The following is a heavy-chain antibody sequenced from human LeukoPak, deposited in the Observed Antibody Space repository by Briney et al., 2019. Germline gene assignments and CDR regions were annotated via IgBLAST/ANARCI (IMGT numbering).Heavy chain of an antibody. V-gene: IGHV1-18*01. D-gene: IGHD1-1*01. CDR1: GYTFTSYG. CDR2: ISAYNGNT. Sequence: ASVKASCKASGYTFTSYGISWVRQAPGQGLEWMGWISAYNGNTNYAQKLQGRVTMTTDTSTSTAYMELRSLRSVDTAVYYCARDLRAYNWNDGTIGYWGQGTLVTVSS. J-gene: IGHJ4*02. CDR3: ARDLRAYNWNDGTIGY.